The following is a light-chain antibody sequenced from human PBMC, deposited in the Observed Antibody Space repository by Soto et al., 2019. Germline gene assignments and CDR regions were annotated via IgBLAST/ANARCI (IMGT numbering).Light chain of an antibody. CDR2: EVS. CDR3: NSYTSKSTGV. CDR1: SSDVGGYNY. V-gene: IGLV2-14*01. Sequence: QSALTQPASVSGSPGQSITISCTGTSSDVGGYNYVSWYQQHPGKAPKLIIYEVSNRPSGVSNRFSGSKSGNTASLTISGLQAEDAADYHCNSYTSKSTGVFGTGTKLTVL. J-gene: IGLJ1*01.